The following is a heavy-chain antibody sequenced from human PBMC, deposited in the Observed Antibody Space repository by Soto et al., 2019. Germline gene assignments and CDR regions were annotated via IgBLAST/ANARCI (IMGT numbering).Heavy chain of an antibody. D-gene: IGHD2-8*01. V-gene: IGHV1-18*01. CDR3: ARDPYHVLMVNAPNLYGMDV. CDR1: GYTFTNYG. CDR2: ISAYNGNT. Sequence: ASVKVSCKASGYTFTNYGISWVRQAPGQGLEWMGWISAYNGNTKYAQKLQGRVTMTTDTSTSTAYMELRSLRSDDTAVYYCARDPYHVLMVNAPNLYGMDVWGQGTTVTVSS. J-gene: IGHJ6*02.